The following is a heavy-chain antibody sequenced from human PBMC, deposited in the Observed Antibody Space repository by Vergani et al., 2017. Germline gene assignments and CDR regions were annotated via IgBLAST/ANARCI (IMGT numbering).Heavy chain of an antibody. J-gene: IGHJ6*02. Sequence: VQLVESGGGVVQPGGSLRLSCAASGFTFSSYSMNWVRQAPGKGLEWVSSISSSSSYIYYADSVKGRFNISRDNAKNSLYLQMNSLRAEDTAVYYFARSPDIVVVPAANLFSAEGYYYYYGMDVWGQGTTVTVSS. V-gene: IGHV3-21*01. CDR2: ISSSSSYI. D-gene: IGHD2-2*01. CDR3: ARSPDIVVVPAANLFSAEGYYYYYGMDV. CDR1: GFTFSSYS.